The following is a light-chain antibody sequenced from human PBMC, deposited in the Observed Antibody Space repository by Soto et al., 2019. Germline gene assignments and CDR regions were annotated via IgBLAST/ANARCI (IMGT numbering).Light chain of an antibody. J-gene: IGKJ1*01. CDR3: QQYNSYSPT. V-gene: IGKV1-5*03. CDR2: KAS. Sequence: DIQMTQSPSTLSASVVDRVTITCRASQSISVWLGWYQQKAGKAPNLLIYKASRLESGVPSRFSGSGSETEFTLTISGLQPGDSATYYCQQYNSYSPTFGQGTKVDIK. CDR1: QSISVW.